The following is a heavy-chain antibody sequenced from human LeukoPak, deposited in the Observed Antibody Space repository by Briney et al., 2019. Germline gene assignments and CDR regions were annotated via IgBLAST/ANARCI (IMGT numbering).Heavy chain of an antibody. V-gene: IGHV4-4*07. D-gene: IGHD6-13*01. CDR2: LYNGGDT. CDR3: VRGVEASGVGFYAFDI. Sequence: SETLSLTCTVSGASIGSFYWSWIRQPAGKGLEWIGRLYNGGDTNYSPSLRSRVTIPVDTSKNQFSLKLNSVTAADTAVYYCVRGVEASGVGFYAFDIWGQGTVVTVSS. J-gene: IGHJ3*02. CDR1: GASIGSFY.